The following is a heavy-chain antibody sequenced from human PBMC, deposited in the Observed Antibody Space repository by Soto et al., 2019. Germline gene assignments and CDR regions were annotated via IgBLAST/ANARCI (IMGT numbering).Heavy chain of an antibody. V-gene: IGHV1-69*04. CDR2: IIPILGIA. D-gene: IGHD3-22*01. CDR1: GGTFSSYT. J-gene: IGHJ3*02. CDR3: AREFYDSSGYYSLAFDI. Sequence: GASVKVSCKASGGTFSSYTISWVRQAPGQGLEWMGRIIPILGIANYAQKFQGRVTITADKSTSTAYMELSSLRSEDTAVYYCAREFYDSSGYYSLAFDIWGQGTMVTVSS.